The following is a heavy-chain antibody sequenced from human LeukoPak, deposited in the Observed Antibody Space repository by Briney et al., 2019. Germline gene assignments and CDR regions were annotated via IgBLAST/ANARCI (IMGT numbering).Heavy chain of an antibody. Sequence: PGGSLRLSCAASGFTFDDYGMSWVRQAPGKGLEWVSDINWNGGSTGYADSVKGRFTISRDNAKNSLYLQMNSLRAEDTALYYCARVGSSGYLSWFDPWGQGTLVTVSS. CDR3: ARVGSSGYLSWFDP. V-gene: IGHV3-20*04. D-gene: IGHD3-22*01. CDR1: GFTFDDYG. J-gene: IGHJ5*02. CDR2: INWNGGST.